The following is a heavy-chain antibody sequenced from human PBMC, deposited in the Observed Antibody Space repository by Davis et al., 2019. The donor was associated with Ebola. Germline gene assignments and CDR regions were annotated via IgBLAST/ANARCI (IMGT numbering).Heavy chain of an antibody. Sequence: ASVKVSCKTSGYIFTRYSIHWVRQAPGEGLEWVGWINGGNGDTKCSQKFQGRVTFTRDASASTAYMELSSLRSDDTAVYYCALARAKYCSGGSCYYYYYGMDVWGQGTTVTVSS. CDR2: INGGNGDT. V-gene: IGHV1-3*01. D-gene: IGHD2-15*01. J-gene: IGHJ6*02. CDR1: GYIFTRYS. CDR3: ALARAKYCSGGSCYYYYYGMDV.